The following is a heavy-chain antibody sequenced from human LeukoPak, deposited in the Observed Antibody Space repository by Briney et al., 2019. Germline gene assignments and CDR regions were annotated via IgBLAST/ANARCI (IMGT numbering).Heavy chain of an antibody. V-gene: IGHV3-64*01. Sequence: PGGSLRLSCAASGFTFNSYAMHWVRQAPGKVLEYVSAISSNGGSTYYANSVKGRFTISRDNSKNTLYLQMGSLRPEDMAVYYCARYGGAFADYWGQGTLVTVSS. CDR2: ISSNGGST. CDR3: ARYGGAFADY. J-gene: IGHJ4*02. CDR1: GFTFNSYA. D-gene: IGHD3-16*01.